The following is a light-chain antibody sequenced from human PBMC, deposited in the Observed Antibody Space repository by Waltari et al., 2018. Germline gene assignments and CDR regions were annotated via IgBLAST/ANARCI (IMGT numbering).Light chain of an antibody. CDR3: SSYRTTNTWV. J-gene: IGLJ3*02. CDR2: EVN. Sequence: QSALPQPASVSGSPGQSLTISCTGTSSDVGGYNYVSWYQQRPGKAPKLIIYEVNNRPSGVSNRLSGSKSGHTASLPISGLQPEDDADYYCSSYRTTNTWVFGGGTKLTVL. V-gene: IGLV2-14*01. CDR1: SSDVGGYNY.